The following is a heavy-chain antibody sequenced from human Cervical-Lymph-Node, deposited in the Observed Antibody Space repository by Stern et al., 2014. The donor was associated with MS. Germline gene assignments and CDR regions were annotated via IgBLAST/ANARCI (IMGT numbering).Heavy chain of an antibody. J-gene: IGHJ4*02. Sequence: HVQLVHSGAEVKTPGSSVKVSCKASGGTFRSYAISWVRQAPGQGLEWMGRIIPIFGPANYAQKFQGRVTIAADESTSTAYMELSSLRSEDTAVYYCARVRMMGTPYFDYWGQGTLVTVSS. V-gene: IGHV1-69*01. D-gene: IGHD3-16*01. CDR3: ARVRMMGTPYFDY. CDR1: GGTFRSYA. CDR2: IIPIFGPA.